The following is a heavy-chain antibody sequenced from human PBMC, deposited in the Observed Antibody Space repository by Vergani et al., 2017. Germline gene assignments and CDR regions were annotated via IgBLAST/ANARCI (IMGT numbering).Heavy chain of an antibody. D-gene: IGHD2-15*01. CDR2: TYHSGST. J-gene: IGHJ6*02. V-gene: IGHV4-4*02. CDR3: ARGPVVVVAEGGSGYYYYGMDV. CDR1: GGSLSSSNW. Sequence: QVQLQESGPGLVKPSGTLSLTCAVSGGSLSSSNWWSWVRPPPGKGLEWIGETYHSGSTNYNPSLKSRVTMSVDTSKNQFSLKLSSVTAADTAVYYCARGPVVVVAEGGSGYYYYGMDVWGQGTTVTVSS.